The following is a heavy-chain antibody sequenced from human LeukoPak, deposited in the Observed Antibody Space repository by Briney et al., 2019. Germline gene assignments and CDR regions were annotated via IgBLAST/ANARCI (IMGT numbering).Heavy chain of an antibody. CDR2: INPNSGGT. D-gene: IGHD2-15*01. J-gene: IGHJ2*01. CDR3: ARGYCSGGICYDWYFDL. Sequence: ASVKVSCKASGYTFTGYYMHWVRQAPGQGLEWMGWINPNSGGTNYAQKFQGRVTMTRDTSISTAYMELSRLRSDDKAVYYCARGYCSGGICYDWYFDLWGRGTLVTVSS. V-gene: IGHV1-2*02. CDR1: GYTFTGYY.